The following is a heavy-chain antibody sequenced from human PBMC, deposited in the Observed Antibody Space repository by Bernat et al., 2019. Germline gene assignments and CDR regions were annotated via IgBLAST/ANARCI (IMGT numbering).Heavy chain of an antibody. Sequence: EVQLVESGGGLVQPGGSLKLSCAASGFTFSGSSMHWVRQASGKGLEWVGRIRSKANSYATAYAASVKGRFTISREDSKNNAYLQMNSLKTEDTAVYYCTRHEATRDYWGQGTLVTVSS. CDR1: GFTFSGSS. CDR2: IRSKANSYAT. J-gene: IGHJ4*02. CDR3: TRHEATRDY. V-gene: IGHV3-73*02.